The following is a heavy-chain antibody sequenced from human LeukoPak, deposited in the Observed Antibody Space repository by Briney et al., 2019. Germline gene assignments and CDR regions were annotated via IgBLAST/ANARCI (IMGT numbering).Heavy chain of an antibody. D-gene: IGHD4-17*01. Sequence: GGSLRLSCAASGFTFSSYAMHWVRQAPGKGLEWVAVISYDGSNKYYADSVKGRFTISRDNSKNTLYLQMNSLRAEDTAVYYCAKDYDYGDYGFSYWGQGTLVTVSS. J-gene: IGHJ4*02. V-gene: IGHV3-30-3*01. CDR3: AKDYDYGDYGFSY. CDR2: ISYDGSNK. CDR1: GFTFSSYA.